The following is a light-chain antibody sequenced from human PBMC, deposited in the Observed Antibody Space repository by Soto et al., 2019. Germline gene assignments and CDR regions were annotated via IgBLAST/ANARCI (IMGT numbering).Light chain of an antibody. CDR1: QSVSSY. CDR3: QQPYT. J-gene: IGKJ2*01. Sequence: EIVLTQSPATLSLSPGERATLSCRASQSVSSYLAWYQQKPGQAHRLLIYDASNRATGIPARFSGSGSGTDFTLTISSLEPVDFAVYYCQQPYTFGQGTKLEIK. CDR2: DAS. V-gene: IGKV3-11*01.